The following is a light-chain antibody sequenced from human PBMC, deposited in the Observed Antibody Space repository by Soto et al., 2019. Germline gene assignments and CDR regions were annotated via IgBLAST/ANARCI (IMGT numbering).Light chain of an antibody. V-gene: IGKV1-5*03. Sequence: DIQMTQSPSTLSASVGDRVTIICRASQTISSWLAWYQQKGGQAPKLLISKASILDSGVPSRFSGGGSGTDFTLTLSSLQPEDFATFYCQQYNGYSRTIGQGTKVDIK. CDR1: QTISSW. J-gene: IGKJ1*01. CDR2: KAS. CDR3: QQYNGYSRT.